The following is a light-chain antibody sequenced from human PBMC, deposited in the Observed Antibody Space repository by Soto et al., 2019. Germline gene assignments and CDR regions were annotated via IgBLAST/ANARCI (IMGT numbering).Light chain of an antibody. Sequence: AIRMTQSPSSFSASTGDRVTITCRASQGISSYLAWYQQKPGKAPKLLIYAASTLQSGVPSRFSGSGSGTEFTLTISCLQSEDFATYYCQQYYSYPYTFGQGTKLDIK. CDR3: QQYYSYPYT. CDR2: AAS. V-gene: IGKV1-8*01. J-gene: IGKJ2*01. CDR1: QGISSY.